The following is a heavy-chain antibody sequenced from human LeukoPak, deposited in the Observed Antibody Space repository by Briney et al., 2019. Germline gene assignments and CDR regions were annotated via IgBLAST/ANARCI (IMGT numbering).Heavy chain of an antibody. CDR1: GFAFSDYY. Sequence: GGSLRLSCAASGFAFSDYYMNWIRQAPGKGLEWVSYISSDGGTIYYADSVKGRFTISRDNSKNTLYLQMNSLRAEDTAVYYCARDLAADYWGQGTLVTVSS. V-gene: IGHV3-11*01. J-gene: IGHJ4*02. CDR2: ISSDGGTI. CDR3: ARDLAADY.